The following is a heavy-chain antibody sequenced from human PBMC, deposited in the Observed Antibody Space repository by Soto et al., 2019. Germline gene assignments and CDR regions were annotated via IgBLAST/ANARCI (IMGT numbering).Heavy chain of an antibody. CDR3: ARPNDHSSGYYLGGRPEQSYGMDV. CDR1: GFTFSSYG. J-gene: IGHJ6*02. CDR2: ISYDGSNK. V-gene: IGHV3-30*03. Sequence: GGSLRLSCAASGFTFSSYGMHWVRQAPGKGLEWVAVISYDGSNKYYADSVKGRFTISRDNSKNTLYLQMNSLRAEDTAVYYCARPNDHSSGYYLGGRPEQSYGMDVWGQGTTVTVSS. D-gene: IGHD3-22*01.